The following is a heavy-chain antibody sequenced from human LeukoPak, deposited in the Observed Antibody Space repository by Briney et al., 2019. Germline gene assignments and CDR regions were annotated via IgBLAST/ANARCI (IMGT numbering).Heavy chain of an antibody. V-gene: IGHV3-21*01. CDR1: GFTFSSYS. CDR3: ARDPRDRIFGPLDY. J-gene: IGHJ4*02. CDR2: ISSSSSYI. D-gene: IGHD3/OR15-3a*01. Sequence: GGSLRLSCAASGFTFSSYSMNWVRQAPGKGLEWVSSISSSSSYIYYADSVKGRFTISRDISKNTVYLQMNSLRPEDTAVYYCARDPRDRIFGPLDYWGQGTLVTVSS.